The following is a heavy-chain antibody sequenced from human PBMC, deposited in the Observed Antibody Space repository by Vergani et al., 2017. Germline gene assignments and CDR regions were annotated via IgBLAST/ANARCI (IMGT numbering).Heavy chain of an antibody. CDR1: GFAFSRYA. V-gene: IGHV3-23*01. D-gene: IGHD5-12*01. J-gene: IGHJ3*01. CDR3: TKGSVYYHDSAGHGYDPYTGFDL. CDR2: LTASGSGI. Sequence: EVQLLESGGRLVQPGGSLRLSCVASGFAFSRYAMSWVRQAPGKGLEWVSGLTASGSGISYADSVRGRFTISRDNAKNSLFLEMNSLRFEDTAVYFCTKGSVYYHDSAGHGYDPYTGFDLWGQGTLVTVSS.